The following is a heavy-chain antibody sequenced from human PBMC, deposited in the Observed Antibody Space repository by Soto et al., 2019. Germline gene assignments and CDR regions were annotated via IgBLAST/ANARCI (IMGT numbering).Heavy chain of an antibody. J-gene: IGHJ5*01. CDR2: MSFDGTEK. Sequence: PXGXLRLSCRPSTVXSAIYVLYWVRHSPGSGLELLAYMSFDGTEKHYADSVKCRLTMSKDQSESETTFFFLMDTLKRDDTAVYNCATGVTGYGRGWADKPLDSWGRGTLGTVSS. CDR1: TVXSAIYV. V-gene: IGHV3-30-3*01. CDR3: ATGVTGYGRGWADKPLDS. D-gene: IGHD6-19*01.